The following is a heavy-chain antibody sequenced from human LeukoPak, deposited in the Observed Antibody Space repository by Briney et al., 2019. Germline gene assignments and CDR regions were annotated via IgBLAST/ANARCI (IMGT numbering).Heavy chain of an antibody. CDR3: ARDEGSSGWSGDDAFDI. Sequence: SVKVSCKASGYTFTSYAISWVRQAPGQGLEWMGGIIPIFGTANYAQKFQGRVTITADKSTSTAYMELSSLRSEDTAVYYCARDEGSSGWSGDDAFDIWGQGTMVTVSS. V-gene: IGHV1-69*06. CDR1: GYTFTSYA. D-gene: IGHD6-19*01. CDR2: IIPIFGTA. J-gene: IGHJ3*02.